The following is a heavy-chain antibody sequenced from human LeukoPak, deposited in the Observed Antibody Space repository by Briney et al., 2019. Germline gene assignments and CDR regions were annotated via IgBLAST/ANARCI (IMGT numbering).Heavy chain of an antibody. Sequence: QPGGSLRLSCAASGFTFSNYAMSLVRQAPGKGLEWVSGISGSCDSTYYGDSVKGRFTISRDNSKNTLYLQMKRLRAEDTAVYYCAKEKQRNFDYWGQGTLVTVSS. CDR3: AKEKQRNFDY. CDR1: GFTFSNYA. J-gene: IGHJ4*02. V-gene: IGHV3-23*01. CDR2: ISGSCDST. D-gene: IGHD6-25*01.